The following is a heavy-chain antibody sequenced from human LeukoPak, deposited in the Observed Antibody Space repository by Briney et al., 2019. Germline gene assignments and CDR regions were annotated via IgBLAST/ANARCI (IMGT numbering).Heavy chain of an antibody. CDR3: TFELGWWAPFGQ. CDR2: INPKSAGT. V-gene: IGHV1-2*02. Sequence: ASLKLSCKASGYTFTDYFIHWVRQAPGQGLEWMGWINPKSAGTHYAQTVKGRFTITRDKSISTAYVELSRLRVDDTAVYYCTFELGWWAPFGQWGEGTLVTVSS. J-gene: IGHJ4*02. CDR1: GYTFTDYF. D-gene: IGHD2-15*01.